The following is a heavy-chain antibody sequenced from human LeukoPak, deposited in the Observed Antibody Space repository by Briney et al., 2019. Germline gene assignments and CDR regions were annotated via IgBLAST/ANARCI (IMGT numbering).Heavy chain of an antibody. J-gene: IGHJ2*01. CDR2: IKQDGSEK. D-gene: IGHD6-19*01. Sequence: GGLRLSCAASGFTFSSYEMSWVRQAPGKGLEWVANIKQDGSEKYYVDSVKGRFTISRDNAKNSLYLQMNSLRAEDTAVYYCARDRRRGWQPHWYFDLWGRGTLVTVSS. CDR1: GFTFSSYE. CDR3: ARDRRRGWQPHWYFDL. V-gene: IGHV3-7*01.